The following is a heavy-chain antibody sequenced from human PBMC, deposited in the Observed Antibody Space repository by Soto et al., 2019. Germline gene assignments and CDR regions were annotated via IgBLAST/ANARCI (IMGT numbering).Heavy chain of an antibody. D-gene: IGHD1-26*01. Sequence: GGSLRLSCTASGFTFGDYAMSWVRQAPGKGLEWVGFISSKANGGTTEYAASVKGRFTNSRDDSKSIADLQMNSLKTEDTAVYYCTRAHRSGSYYYYCGMDVWGQGTTVTVSS. V-gene: IGHV3-49*04. CDR3: TRAHRSGSYYYYCGMDV. CDR2: ISSKANGGTT. CDR1: GFTFGDYA. J-gene: IGHJ6*02.